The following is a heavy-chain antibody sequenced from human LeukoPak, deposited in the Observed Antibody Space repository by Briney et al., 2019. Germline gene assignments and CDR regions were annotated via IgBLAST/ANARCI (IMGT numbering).Heavy chain of an antibody. CDR2: IYHSGST. CDR1: GGSISSSNW. J-gene: IGHJ4*02. D-gene: IGHD4-17*01. Sequence: SETLSLTCAVSGGSISSSNWWSWVRQPPGKGLEWIGEIYHSGSTNYNPSLKSRVTISVDKSKNQFSLKLSSVTAADTAVYYCARGQNYGDLSIDYWGQGTLVTVPS. CDR3: ARGQNYGDLSIDY. V-gene: IGHV4-4*02.